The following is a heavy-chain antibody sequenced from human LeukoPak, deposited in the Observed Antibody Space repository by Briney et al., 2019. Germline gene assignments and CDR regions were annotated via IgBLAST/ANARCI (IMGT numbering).Heavy chain of an antibody. CDR2: IYYIGST. CDR1: GGSISSYY. CDR3: ARLTVGNWFDP. D-gene: IGHD3-10*01. Sequence: TSSETLSLTCTVSGGSISSYYWSWIRQPPGKGLEWIAYIYYIGSTNYNPSLKSRVTISVDTSKNQFSLKLSSVTAADTAVYYCARLTVGNWFDPWGQGTLVTVSS. J-gene: IGHJ5*02. V-gene: IGHV4-59*08.